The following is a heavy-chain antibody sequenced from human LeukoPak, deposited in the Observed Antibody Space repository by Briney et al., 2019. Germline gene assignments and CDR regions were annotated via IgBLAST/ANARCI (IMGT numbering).Heavy chain of an antibody. CDR2: ITNSVSTI. J-gene: IGHJ5*02. D-gene: IGHD4-11*01. CDR1: GFTFSDYY. Sequence: GGSLRLSCATSGFTFSDYYMSWIRQAPGKGLEWVSYITNSVSTIYYADSVKGRFTISRDNAKNSLYLQMNSLRDEDTAVYYCARGAYSKIDPWGQGTLVTVSS. CDR3: ARGAYSKIDP. V-gene: IGHV3-11*04.